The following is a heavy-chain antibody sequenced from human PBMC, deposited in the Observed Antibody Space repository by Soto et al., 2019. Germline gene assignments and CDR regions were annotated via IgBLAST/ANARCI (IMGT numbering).Heavy chain of an antibody. J-gene: IGHJ4*02. CDR1: GFTVSSNY. Sequence: GGSLRLSCAASGFTVSSNYMSWFRQAPGKGLEWVSVIYSGGGTYYADSVKGRFTISRDNSKNTLYLQMNSLRAEDTAVYYCANAEPAYGDYEENYWGQGTLVTVSS. V-gene: IGHV3-66*01. CDR2: IYSGGGT. CDR3: ANAEPAYGDYEENY. D-gene: IGHD4-17*01.